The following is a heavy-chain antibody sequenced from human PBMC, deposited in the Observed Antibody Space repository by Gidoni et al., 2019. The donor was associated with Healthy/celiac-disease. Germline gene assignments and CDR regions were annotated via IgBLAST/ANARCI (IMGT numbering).Heavy chain of an antibody. J-gene: IGHJ4*02. CDR2: IYYSGST. CDR1: GGSISSSSYY. CDR3: ARQGGAAVAGFDY. Sequence: ESGPGLVKPSETLSLTCTVSGGSISSSSYYWGWIRQPPGKGLEWIGSIYYSGSTYYNPSLKSRVTISVDTSKNQFSLKLSSVTAADTAVYYCARQGGAAVAGFDYWGQGTLVTVSS. V-gene: IGHV4-39*01. D-gene: IGHD6-19*01.